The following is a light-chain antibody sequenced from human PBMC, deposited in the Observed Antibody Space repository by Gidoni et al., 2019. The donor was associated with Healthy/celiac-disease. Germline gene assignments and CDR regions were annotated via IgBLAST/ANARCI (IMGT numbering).Light chain of an antibody. V-gene: IGKV1-33*01. CDR3: QQYDNLPLT. CDR1: QDISNY. J-gene: IGKJ4*01. CDR2: DAS. Sequence: DIKMPPSPSSLSASVGDRVTITCQASQDISNYFNWYQQKPGKAPKLLIYDASNLETGVPSRFSGSGSGTDFTFTISSLQPEDIATYYCQQYDNLPLTFGGGTKVEIK.